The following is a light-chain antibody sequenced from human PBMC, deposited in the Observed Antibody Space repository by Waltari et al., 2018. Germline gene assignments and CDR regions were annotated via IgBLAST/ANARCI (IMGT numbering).Light chain of an antibody. Sequence: DIVMTQSTDSLAVSLGERATINCKPSQSVLYNSDKKSYLSWYQQKPGQPPKLRIYWASTREYGVPDRFSGSGSGTDFTLTISSLQAEDVAVYYCQQFYDTPWTFGQGTKVEIK. J-gene: IGKJ1*01. CDR2: WAS. V-gene: IGKV4-1*01. CDR3: QQFYDTPWT. CDR1: QSVLYNSDKKSY.